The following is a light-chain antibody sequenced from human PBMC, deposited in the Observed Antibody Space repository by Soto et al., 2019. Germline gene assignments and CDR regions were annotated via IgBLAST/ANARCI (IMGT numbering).Light chain of an antibody. V-gene: IGKV3-15*01. CDR2: GAS. CDR3: QQYNNWPRGT. CDR1: QSVSSN. Sequence: EIVMTQSPATLSVSPGERATLSCRASQSVSSNLAWYQQKPGQAPRLLIYGASTRATGIPARFSGSGSGTELTLTISSLQSEGFAVYYGQQYNNWPRGTFGQGTKLEIK. J-gene: IGKJ2*02.